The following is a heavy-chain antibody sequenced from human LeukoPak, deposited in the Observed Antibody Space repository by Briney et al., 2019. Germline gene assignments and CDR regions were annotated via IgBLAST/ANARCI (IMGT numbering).Heavy chain of an antibody. Sequence: SETLSLTCIVSGGSITGGDLYWSWIRQPPGKGLEWIGYIYFSGSTYYNPSLKSLATISVDTSKNQFSLKLSSLIAADTAVYYCARARADFHYGMDVWGPGTTVYVS. V-gene: IGHV4-30-4*01. D-gene: IGHD6-13*01. J-gene: IGHJ6*02. CDR2: IYFSGST. CDR1: GGSITGGDLY. CDR3: ARARADFHYGMDV.